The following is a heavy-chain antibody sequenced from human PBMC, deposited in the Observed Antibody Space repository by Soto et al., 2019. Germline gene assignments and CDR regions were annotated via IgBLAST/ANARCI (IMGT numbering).Heavy chain of an antibody. CDR3: ARDVVGYFDL. CDR2: IDSDGSSTI. V-gene: IGHV3-74*03. Sequence: EVQLVESGGGLVQPGGSLRLSCAASGFTFSSYWMHWVRQAPGKGLVWVSRIDSDGSSTITYADSVKGRFTISRDNAKNTLYLQMNSLSAEDTAVYYCARDVVGYFDLWGRGTLVTVSS. CDR1: GFTFSSYW. J-gene: IGHJ2*01. D-gene: IGHD3-16*02.